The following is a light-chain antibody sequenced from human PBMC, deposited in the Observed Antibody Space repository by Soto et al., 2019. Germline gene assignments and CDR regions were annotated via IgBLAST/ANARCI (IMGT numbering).Light chain of an antibody. J-gene: IGKJ5*01. Sequence: IQMTQSPSTLSASIGDTVTITCRASQSINRWLAWYQQKPGEAPKLLIYDASSLDSGVPSRFSGSGSGTDFTLTISSLEPEDSAVYYCQQRHMWPITFGQGTRLEIK. CDR2: DAS. V-gene: IGKV1-5*01. CDR1: QSINRW. CDR3: QQRHMWPIT.